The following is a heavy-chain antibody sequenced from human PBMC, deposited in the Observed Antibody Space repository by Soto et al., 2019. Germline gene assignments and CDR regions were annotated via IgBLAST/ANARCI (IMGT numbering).Heavy chain of an antibody. V-gene: IGHV3-9*01. J-gene: IGHJ6*03. D-gene: IGHD6-25*01. CDR3: AKDIAADGHYYYYYYMDV. CDR1: GFTFDDYA. Sequence: GGSLRLSCAASGFTFDDYAMHWVRQAPGKGLEWVSGISWNSGSIGYADSVKGRFTISRDNAKNSLYLQMNSLRAEDTALYYCAKDIAADGHYYYYYYMDVWGKGTTVTVSS. CDR2: ISWNSGSI.